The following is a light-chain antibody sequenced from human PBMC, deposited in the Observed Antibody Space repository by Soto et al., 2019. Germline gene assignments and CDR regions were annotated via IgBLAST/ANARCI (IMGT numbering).Light chain of an antibody. Sequence: EIVMTQSPATLSVSPGERATLSCRASQSGSSNLAWYQQKPGQAPRLLIYGASTRATGIPARLSGIGSGTEFTRTISSLQSDDVAVYYCQQYNNWPPITFGQGTKLEIK. V-gene: IGKV3-15*01. CDR1: QSGSSN. CDR2: GAS. J-gene: IGKJ2*01. CDR3: QQYNNWPPIT.